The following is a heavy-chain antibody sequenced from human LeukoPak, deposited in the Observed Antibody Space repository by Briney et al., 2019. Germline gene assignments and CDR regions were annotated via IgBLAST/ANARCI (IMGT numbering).Heavy chain of an antibody. V-gene: IGHV4-59*08. CDR1: GDSISGVY. D-gene: IGHD2-15*01. CDR2: VYYSGDT. J-gene: IGHJ4*02. Sequence: SETLSLTCTVSGDSISGVYWSWIRQPPGKGLEWIGYVYYSGDTNYDPSLKSRVTMSLDTSKNQVSLRLSSVTAADTAVYYCARHPFATPFDHWGRGTLLTVSS. CDR3: ARHPFATPFDH.